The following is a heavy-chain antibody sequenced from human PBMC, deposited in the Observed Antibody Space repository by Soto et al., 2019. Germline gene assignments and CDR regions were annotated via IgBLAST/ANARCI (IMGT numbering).Heavy chain of an antibody. J-gene: IGHJ5*02. CDR1: GFTFSNYG. Sequence: QVQLVESGGGVVQPGRSLTVSCAAYGFTFSNYGMHWVRQAPDKGLEWVAVIWDEGSRKYYADSVKGRFTISRDDSKKTLYLEMNSLRVDDTAVYYCVREDSFLDSTAPWGQGTLVTVSS. D-gene: IGHD3-22*01. CDR3: VREDSFLDSTAP. V-gene: IGHV3-33*01. CDR2: IWDEGSRK.